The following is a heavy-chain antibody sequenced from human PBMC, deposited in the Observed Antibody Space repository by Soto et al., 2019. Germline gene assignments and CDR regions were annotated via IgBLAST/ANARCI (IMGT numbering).Heavy chain of an antibody. V-gene: IGHV4-39*01. D-gene: IGHD2-2*03. CDR2: IYSSENT. CDR3: ARLNGYCISTNCHGYYGMDV. Sequence: SETPSLTCTVPGGSVSSSSYSWGWIRQSPGKGLEWIGTIYSSENTYYNPSLLSRVTISVDTSKNEFSLRLSSVTAADTAVYYCARLNGYCISTNCHGYYGMDVWGQGTTVTVSS. CDR1: GGSVSSSSYS. J-gene: IGHJ6*01.